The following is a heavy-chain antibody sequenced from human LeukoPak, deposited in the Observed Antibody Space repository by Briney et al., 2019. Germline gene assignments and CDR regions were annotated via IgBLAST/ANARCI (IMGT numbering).Heavy chain of an antibody. Sequence: GGSLRLSCAASGFTFSSYSMNWVRQAPGKGLEWVSSISSSSSYIYYADSVKGRFTISRDNAKSSLYLQMNSLRAEDTAVYYCARALDYDFWSGARGSSAFDIWAQGTMVTVSS. V-gene: IGHV3-21*01. D-gene: IGHD3-3*01. CDR2: ISSSSSYI. J-gene: IGHJ3*02. CDR3: ARALDYDFWSGARGSSAFDI. CDR1: GFTFSSYS.